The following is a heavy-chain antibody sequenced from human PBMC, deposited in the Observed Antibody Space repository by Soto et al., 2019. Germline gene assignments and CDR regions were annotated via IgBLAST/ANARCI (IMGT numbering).Heavy chain of an antibody. CDR1: GFALNTSSVG. V-gene: IGHV2-5*02. Sequence: SGPTLVNRTETLTLTCTFSGFALNTSSVGMGWIRQPPGKALEWLAVVHWANDKRYRPSLKNRLNITKDTSKNQDVLTLTNMDPAYTGTYYCARSLLCLLVWSHLIEGNRFDPWGQGTLVPVSS. CDR3: ARSLLCLLVWSHLIEGNRFDP. J-gene: IGHJ5*02. CDR2: VHWANDK. D-gene: IGHD2-21*01.